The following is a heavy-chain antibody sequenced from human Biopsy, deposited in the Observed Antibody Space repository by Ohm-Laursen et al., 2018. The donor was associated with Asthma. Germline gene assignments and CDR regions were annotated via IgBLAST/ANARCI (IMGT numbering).Heavy chain of an antibody. V-gene: IGHV1-24*01. Sequence: ASEKVSCKISGYSLTDLSMHWVRQAPGQGLEWMGGHNHEEGGTVNARRFQGRVTMTEGGGTDTASMELSSLSSEDTAVYYCASDFPKDYVRYNFQFWGQGALVTVSS. J-gene: IGHJ4*02. CDR2: HNHEEGGT. D-gene: IGHD4-17*01. CDR1: GYSLTDLS. CDR3: ASDFPKDYVRYNFQF.